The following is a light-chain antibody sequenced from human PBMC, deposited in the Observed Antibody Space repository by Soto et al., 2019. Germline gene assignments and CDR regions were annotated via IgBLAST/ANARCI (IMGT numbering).Light chain of an antibody. V-gene: IGKV1-5*01. J-gene: IGKJ1*01. CDR3: QQYHTYPWT. CDR2: DAS. CDR1: QIITNW. Sequence: DIQMTQSPSTLSASVGDRVTITCRASQIITNWLAWYQQKPGKAPNLLIYDASNLESGVSSRFSGSGSGTDFTLTISSLQPDDFATYYCQQYHTYPWTFGQGTKVEV.